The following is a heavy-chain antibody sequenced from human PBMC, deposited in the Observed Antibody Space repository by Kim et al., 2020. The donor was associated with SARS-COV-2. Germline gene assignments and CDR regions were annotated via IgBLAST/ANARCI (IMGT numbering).Heavy chain of an antibody. Sequence: SETLSLTCTVSGGSISNFYWSWIRQSPGKGLEWIGSIYYTGSTNYSPSLRSRVTVSVDTSKNQFSLKLYSVTAADTAIYYYARRGTYRDWYFDLWGRGTL. CDR1: GGSISNFY. V-gene: IGHV4-59*08. CDR2: IYYTGST. D-gene: IGHD4-4*01. CDR3: ARRGTYRDWYFDL. J-gene: IGHJ2*01.